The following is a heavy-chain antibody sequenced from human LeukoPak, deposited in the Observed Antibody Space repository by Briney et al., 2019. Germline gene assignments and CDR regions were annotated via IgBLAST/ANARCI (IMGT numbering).Heavy chain of an antibody. D-gene: IGHD2-15*01. J-gene: IGHJ6*03. CDR2: ISSSDSSI. Sequence: GGSLRLSCAASGFTFSTYSMNWVCQAPGKGLELVSYISSSDSSIYYADSVKGRFTISRDNAKNSLYLQMNGLRAEDTAVYYCARAPGYCSGGSCFHMDVWGKGTTVTVSS. CDR1: GFTFSTYS. CDR3: ARAPGYCSGGSCFHMDV. V-gene: IGHV3-48*04.